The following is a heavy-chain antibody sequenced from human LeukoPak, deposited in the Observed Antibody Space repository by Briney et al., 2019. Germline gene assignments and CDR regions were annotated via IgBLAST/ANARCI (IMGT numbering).Heavy chain of an antibody. CDR1: GGSISSGSYY. D-gene: IGHD3-22*01. Sequence: PSETLSLTCTVSGGSISSGSYYWSWLRQPAGKGLEWIGRIYTSGSTNYNPSLNSRVTISVDTSKNQFSLKLSSVTAADTAVYYCARETYYYDSSGYSNPDYWGQGTLVTVSS. CDR3: ARETYYYDSSGYSNPDY. CDR2: IYTSGST. J-gene: IGHJ4*02. V-gene: IGHV4-61*02.